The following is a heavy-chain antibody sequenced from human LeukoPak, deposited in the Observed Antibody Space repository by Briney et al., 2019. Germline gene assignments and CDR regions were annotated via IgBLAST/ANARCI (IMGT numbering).Heavy chain of an antibody. CDR1: GFTFSDYA. CDR2: ISGGGYT. Sequence: GGSLRLSCAASGFTFSDYAMNWVRQDPAKGLEWVSVISGGGYTYYADSVKGRFTTSRDNSKNTLYLQMNSLRVEDTAVYYCTREPGVVGAVSFFDYWGLGSLVSVSS. D-gene: IGHD1-26*01. V-gene: IGHV3-23*01. J-gene: IGHJ4*02. CDR3: TREPGVVGAVSFFDY.